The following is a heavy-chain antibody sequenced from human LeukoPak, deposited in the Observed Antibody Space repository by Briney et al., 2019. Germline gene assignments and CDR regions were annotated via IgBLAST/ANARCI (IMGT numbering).Heavy chain of an antibody. J-gene: IGHJ4*02. V-gene: IGHV3-48*03. CDR2: ITSSGSIK. D-gene: IGHD6-13*01. Sequence: QSGGSLRLSCAASGFTLSSYEMHWLRQAPGKGLEWVSYITSSGSIKFYADSVKGRFTISRDNTKNSLYLQMNSLRAEDTAVYYCAREETYSSSFDFWGQGTLVTVSS. CDR1: GFTLSSYE. CDR3: AREETYSSSFDF.